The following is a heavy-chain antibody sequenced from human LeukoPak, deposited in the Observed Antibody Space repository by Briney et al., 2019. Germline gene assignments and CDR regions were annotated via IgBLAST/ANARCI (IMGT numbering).Heavy chain of an antibody. V-gene: IGHV1-2*02. CDR3: ARRMGATESWFDP. CDR1: GYTFTGYY. D-gene: IGHD1-26*01. Sequence: ASVKVSCKASGYTFTGYYMHWVRQAPGQGLEWMGWINPNSGGTNYAQKFQGRVTMTRDTSISTAYMELSRLRSDDTAVYYCARRMGATESWFDPWGQGTLVTVSS. J-gene: IGHJ5*02. CDR2: INPNSGGT.